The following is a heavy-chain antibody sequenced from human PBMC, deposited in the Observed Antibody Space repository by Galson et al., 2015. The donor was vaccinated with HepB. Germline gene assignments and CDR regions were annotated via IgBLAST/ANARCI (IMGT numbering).Heavy chain of an antibody. CDR3: ARWYYDSSGYSEMGWFDP. V-gene: IGHV4-39*01. Sequence: SETLSLTCTVSGGSISSSSYYWGWIRQPPGKGLEWIGSIYYSGSTHYNPSLKSRVTISVDTSKNQFSLKLSSVTAADTAVYYCARWYYDSSGYSEMGWFDPWGQGTLVTVSS. D-gene: IGHD3-22*01. CDR2: IYYSGST. CDR1: GGSISSSSYY. J-gene: IGHJ5*02.